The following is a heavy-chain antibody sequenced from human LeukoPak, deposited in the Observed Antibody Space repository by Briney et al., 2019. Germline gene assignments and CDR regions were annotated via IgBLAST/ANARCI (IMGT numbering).Heavy chain of an antibody. D-gene: IGHD6-13*01. CDR1: GYTFTSYA. CDR3: ARLSQQLPDY. CDR2: INPSGGST. Sequence: ASVKVSCKASGYTFTSYAMYWVRQAPGQGLEWMGIINPSGGSTSYAQKFQGRVTMTRDTSTSTVYMELSSLRSEDTAVYYCARLSQQLPDYWGQGTLVTVSS. J-gene: IGHJ4*02. V-gene: IGHV1-46*01.